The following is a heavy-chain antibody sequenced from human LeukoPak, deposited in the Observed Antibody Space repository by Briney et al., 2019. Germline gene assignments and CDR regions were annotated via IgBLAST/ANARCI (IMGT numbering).Heavy chain of an antibody. CDR3: AGSDSRGYYYDVYFDY. CDR1: GFTVRSNH. J-gene: IGHJ4*02. CDR2: IYSGGST. D-gene: IGHD3-22*01. V-gene: IGHV3-53*01. Sequence: GGSLRLSCAASGFTVRSNHMSWVRQAPGKGLEWVSVIYSGGSTYNADSVKGRFTISRDNSKNTLYLRMNSLRAEDTAVYYCAGSDSRGYYYDVYFDYWGQGTLVTVSS.